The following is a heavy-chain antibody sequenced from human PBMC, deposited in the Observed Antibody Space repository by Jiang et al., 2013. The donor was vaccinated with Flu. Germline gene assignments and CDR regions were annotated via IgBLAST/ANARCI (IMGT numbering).Heavy chain of an antibody. CDR2: DT. D-gene: IGHD3-16*01. CDR3: ARRDYHWGLDY. V-gene: IGHV5-51*01. J-gene: IGHJ4*02. Sequence: DTRSSPSFQGQVTISADTSISTAYLQWSSLKASDTAMYYCARRDYHWGLDYWGQGTLVTVSS.